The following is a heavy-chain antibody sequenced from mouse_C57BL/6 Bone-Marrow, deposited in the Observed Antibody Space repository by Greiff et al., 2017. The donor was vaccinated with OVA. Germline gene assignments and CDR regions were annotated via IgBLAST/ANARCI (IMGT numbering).Heavy chain of an antibody. J-gene: IGHJ2*01. CDR1: GFTFTDYY. D-gene: IGHD1-1*01. Sequence: EVHLVESGGGLVQPGGSLSLSCAASGFTFTDYYMSWVRQPPGKALEWLGFIRNKANGYTTEYSASVKGRFTISRDNSQSILYLQMNALRAEDSATCYCASSFTTVVDFDDWGQGTTLTVSS. CDR2: IRNKANGYTT. CDR3: ASSFTTVVDFDD. V-gene: IGHV7-3*01.